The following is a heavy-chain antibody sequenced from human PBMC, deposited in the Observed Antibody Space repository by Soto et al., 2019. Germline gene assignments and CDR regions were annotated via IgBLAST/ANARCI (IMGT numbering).Heavy chain of an antibody. CDR3: ARDGAAAGFVLGYYYGMDV. J-gene: IGHJ6*02. D-gene: IGHD6-13*01. CDR1: GGSISSYY. CDR2: IYYSGST. V-gene: IGHV4-59*01. Sequence: LSLTCTVSGGSISSYYWSWIRQPPGKGLEWIGYIYYSGSTNYNPSLKSRITISVDTSKNQFSLKLSSVTAADTAVYYCARDGAAAGFVLGYYYGMDVWGQGTTVTVSS.